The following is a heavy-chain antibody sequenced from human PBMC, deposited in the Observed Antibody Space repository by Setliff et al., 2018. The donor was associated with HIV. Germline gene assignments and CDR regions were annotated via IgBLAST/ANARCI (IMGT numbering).Heavy chain of an antibody. J-gene: IGHJ5*02. V-gene: IGHV4-61*02. D-gene: IGHD3-10*01. CDR3: ARSGGSGNYGGWFDP. Sequence: SETLSLTCTVSGGSISSGSYYWNWIRQAAGKGLEWIGRIYTSGSTNYNPSLKSRVTISVDTSKSQISLTLTSLTTADTAVYHCARSGGSGNYGGWFDPWGQGTRVTVSS. CDR1: GGSISSGSYY. CDR2: IYTSGST.